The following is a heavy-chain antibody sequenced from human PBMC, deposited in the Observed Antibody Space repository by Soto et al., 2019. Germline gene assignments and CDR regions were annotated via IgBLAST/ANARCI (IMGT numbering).Heavy chain of an antibody. Sequence: SGPTLVNPTQTLTLTCSVSGFSLNTGGLGVGWIRQPPGKALEWLALIYWDDDKRYSPSLRNRLSISKDTSNNLVVFTMTNMDPVDTATYYCIHSRCGGDCLRSYSSPYSYGLDVRGQETTLTISS. D-gene: IGHD2-21*02. CDR3: IHSRCGGDCLRSYSSPYSYGLDV. J-gene: IGHJ6*02. CDR2: IYWDDDK. V-gene: IGHV2-5*02. CDR1: GFSLNTGGLG.